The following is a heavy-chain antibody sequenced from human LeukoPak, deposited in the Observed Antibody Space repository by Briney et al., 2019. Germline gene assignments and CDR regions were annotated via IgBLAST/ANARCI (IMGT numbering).Heavy chain of an antibody. Sequence: ESGPTLVKPTQTLTLTCTFSGFSLSTSGMCVSWIRQPPGKALEWLALIDWDDDKYYSTSLKTRLTISKDTSKNQVVLTMTNMDPVDTATYYCARSTVPYYYGSGSYYKTPYYLDYWGQRTLVTVSS. D-gene: IGHD3-10*01. CDR1: GFSLSTSGMC. CDR3: ARSTVPYYYGSGSYYKTPYYLDY. J-gene: IGHJ4*02. CDR2: IDWDDDK. V-gene: IGHV2-70*01.